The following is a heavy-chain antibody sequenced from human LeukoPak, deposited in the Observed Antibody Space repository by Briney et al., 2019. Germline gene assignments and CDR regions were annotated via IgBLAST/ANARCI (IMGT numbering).Heavy chain of an antibody. V-gene: IGHV4-4*07. Sequence: SETLSLTCTVSGGSIGNYYWNWIRQPAGKGLEWIGHISTSGTTNYHPSLKSRVTLSLDTSKNQFSLNLRSVTAADTAIYFCARRHPYYYGSGTYSREDWGRGTLVTVSS. J-gene: IGHJ4*02. CDR3: ARRHPYYYGSGTYSRED. D-gene: IGHD3-10*01. CDR2: ISTSGTT. CDR1: GGSIGNYY.